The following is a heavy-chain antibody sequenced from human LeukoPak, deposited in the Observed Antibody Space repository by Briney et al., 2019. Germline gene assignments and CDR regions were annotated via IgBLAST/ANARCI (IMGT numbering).Heavy chain of an antibody. Sequence: SETLSLTCTVSGGSISRDFWSWIRQPPGKGLEWIGYIYYTGSTNYNPSLKSRVTISIDPSKNQFSLRLSSVTAADTAVYYCASGYGDYWFDPWGQGTLVTVSS. CDR3: ASGYGDYWFDP. V-gene: IGHV4-59*01. J-gene: IGHJ5*02. CDR2: IYYTGST. CDR1: GGSISRDF. D-gene: IGHD4-17*01.